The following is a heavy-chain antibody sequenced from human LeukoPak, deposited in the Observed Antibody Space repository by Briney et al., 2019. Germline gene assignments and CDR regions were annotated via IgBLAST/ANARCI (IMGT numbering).Heavy chain of an antibody. J-gene: IGHJ3*02. CDR3: ARHAGPTMYDIRPFDI. CDR2: IYYSGST. D-gene: IGHD3-9*01. V-gene: IGHV4-59*08. Sequence: SETLSPTCTVSGGSISSYYWSWIRQPPGKGLEWIGYIYYSGSTNYNPSLKSRVTISVDTSKNQFSLKLSSVTAADTAVYYCARHAGPTMYDIRPFDIWGQGTMVTVSS. CDR1: GGSISSYY.